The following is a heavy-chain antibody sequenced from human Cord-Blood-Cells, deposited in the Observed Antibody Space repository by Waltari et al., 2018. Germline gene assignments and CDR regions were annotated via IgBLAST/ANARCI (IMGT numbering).Heavy chain of an antibody. CDR1: GLPFSSSW. V-gene: IGHV3-74*01. D-gene: IGHD3-3*01. CDR2: INSDGSST. CDR3: ARDLGDFGVDGMDV. Sequence: EVQLVESGGGLVQPGGSLRLSCAATGLPFSSSWTHWVRQLPGKGRVWVSRINSDGSSTSYADSVKGRFTISRDNAKNTLYLQMNSLRAEDTAVYYCARDLGDFGVDGMDVWGQGTTVTVSS. J-gene: IGHJ6*02.